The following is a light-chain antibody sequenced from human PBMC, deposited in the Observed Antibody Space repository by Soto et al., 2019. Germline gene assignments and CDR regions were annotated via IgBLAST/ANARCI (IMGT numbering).Light chain of an antibody. CDR3: QQYGSSPGT. Sequence: EIVLTQSPGTLSSSPGERAILSCRASQSVTSNYVAWYQQKPGQAPRLLFFGASIRATGLPDRFSGGGSGTDFTLTISRLEPEDFAVYYCQQYGSSPGTFGQGTKVYIK. J-gene: IGKJ1*01. V-gene: IGKV3-20*01. CDR1: QSVTSNY. CDR2: GAS.